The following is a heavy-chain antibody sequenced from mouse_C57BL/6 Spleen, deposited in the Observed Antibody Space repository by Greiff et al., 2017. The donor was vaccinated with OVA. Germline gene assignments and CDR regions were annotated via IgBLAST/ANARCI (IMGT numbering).Heavy chain of an antibody. D-gene: IGHD1-1*01. V-gene: IGHV1-64*01. CDR3: ARSPNYYESAMDY. J-gene: IGHJ4*01. Sequence: QVQLKQPGAELVKPGASVKLSCKASGYTFTSYWMHWVKQRPGQGLEWIGMIHPNSGSTNYNEKFKSKATLTVDKSSSTAYMQLSSLTSEDSAVYYGARSPNYYESAMDYWGQGTSVTVSS. CDR2: IHPNSGST. CDR1: GYTFTSYW.